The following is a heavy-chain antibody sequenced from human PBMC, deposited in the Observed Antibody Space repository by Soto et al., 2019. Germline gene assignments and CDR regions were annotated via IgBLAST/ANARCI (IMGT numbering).Heavy chain of an antibody. J-gene: IGHJ6*02. D-gene: IGHD3-10*01. Sequence: ASVKVSCKASGYTFTSYAMHWVRQAPGQRLEWMGWINAGNGNTRYSQKFQGRVTITRDTSASTAYMELSSLRSEDTAVYYCARDFKGRAVRGAVSYYYGMDVWGQGTTVTVSS. CDR3: ARDFKGRAVRGAVSYYYGMDV. V-gene: IGHV1-3*01. CDR1: GYTFTSYA. CDR2: INAGNGNT.